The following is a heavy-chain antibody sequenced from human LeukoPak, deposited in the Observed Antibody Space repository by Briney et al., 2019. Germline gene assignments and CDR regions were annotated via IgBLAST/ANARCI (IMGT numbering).Heavy chain of an antibody. J-gene: IGHJ4*02. V-gene: IGHV4-4*07. D-gene: IGHD1-14*01. CDR1: GGSISSYY. CDR2: IYTSGST. CDR3: ARDGRFPPEVLPRYFDS. Sequence: SETLSLTCTVSGGSISSYYRSWIRQPAGKGLEWIGRIYTSGSTNYNPSLKSRVTMSVDTSKNQFSLKLSSVTAADTAVFYCARDGRFPPEVLPRYFDSWGQGSLVTVSS.